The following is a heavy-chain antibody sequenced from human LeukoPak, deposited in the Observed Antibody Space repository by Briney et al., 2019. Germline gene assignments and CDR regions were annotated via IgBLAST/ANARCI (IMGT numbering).Heavy chain of an antibody. CDR3: ANTKRFLEWLDAFDI. CDR1: GFTFSSYA. D-gene: IGHD3-3*01. J-gene: IGHJ3*02. V-gene: IGHV3-23*01. Sequence: GGSLRLSCAASGFTFSSYAMSWVRQAPGKGLEWVSAISGSGGSTYYADSVKGRFTISRDNSKNTLYLQMNSLRAEDTAVYYCANTKRFLEWLDAFDIWGQGTMVTVSS. CDR2: ISGSGGST.